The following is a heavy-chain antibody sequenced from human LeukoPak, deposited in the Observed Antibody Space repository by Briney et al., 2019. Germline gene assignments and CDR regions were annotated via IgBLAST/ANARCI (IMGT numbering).Heavy chain of an antibody. CDR2: IYTSGST. D-gene: IGHD6-13*01. V-gene: IGHV4-61*02. J-gene: IGHJ4*02. CDR1: GYSISSGYY. Sequence: KPSETLSLTCTVSGYSISSGYYWSWIRQPAGKGLEWIGRIYTSGSTNYNPSLKSRVTISVDTSKNQFSLKLSSVTAADTAVYYCASTLYSSSRLAVYWGQGTLVTVSS. CDR3: ASTLYSSSRLAVY.